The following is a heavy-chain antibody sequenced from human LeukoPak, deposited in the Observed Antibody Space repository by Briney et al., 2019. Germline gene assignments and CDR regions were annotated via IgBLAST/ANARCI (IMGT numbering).Heavy chain of an antibody. Sequence: GGSLRLSCAASGFTFSSYSMNWVRQAPGKGLEWVSSISSSSSYICYADSVKGRFTMSRDNAKNSLYLQMNSLRAEDTAVYYCARPTAGTIDYWGQGTLVTVSS. V-gene: IGHV3-21*01. CDR3: ARPTAGTIDY. CDR2: ISSSSSYI. CDR1: GFTFSSYS. D-gene: IGHD1-14*01. J-gene: IGHJ4*02.